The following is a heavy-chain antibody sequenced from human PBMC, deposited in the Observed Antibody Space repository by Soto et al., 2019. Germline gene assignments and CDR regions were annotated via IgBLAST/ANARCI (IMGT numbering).Heavy chain of an antibody. CDR2: IKSKTDGGTT. D-gene: IGHD5-12*01. J-gene: IGHJ6*04. CDR3: TTDREWLRLTYYYYGMDV. V-gene: IGHV3-15*07. CDR1: GFTFSNAW. Sequence: GGSLRLSCAASGFTFSNAWMNWVRQAPGKGLEWVGRIKSKTDGGTTDYAAPVKGRFTISRDDSKNTLYLQMISLKTEDTAVYYFTTDREWLRLTYYYYGMDVWGEGTTVTLAS.